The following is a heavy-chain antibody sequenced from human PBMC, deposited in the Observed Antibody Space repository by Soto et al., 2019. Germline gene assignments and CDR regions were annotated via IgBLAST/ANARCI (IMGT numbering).Heavy chain of an antibody. CDR2: INHSGSA. V-gene: IGHV4-34*01. CDR3: AGVRGPYCGGECYPPTPNWFDP. D-gene: IGHD2-21*01. Sequence: PSETLSLTCAVYGGSLSGYYWSWIRQSPGKGLEWIGQINHSGSANYHPSLKSRVTISVDRSKNQFSLKLSSVTAADSAGYYCAGVRGPYCGGECYPPTPNWFDPWGQGTLVTVSS. CDR1: GGSLSGYY. J-gene: IGHJ5*02.